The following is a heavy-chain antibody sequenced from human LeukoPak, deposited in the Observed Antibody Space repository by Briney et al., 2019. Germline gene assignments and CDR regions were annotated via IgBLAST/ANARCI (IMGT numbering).Heavy chain of an antibody. V-gene: IGHV4-34*01. J-gene: IGHJ5*02. CDR1: GGSFSGYY. CDR3: ARGHAHCSGGSCYSFCWFDP. CDR2: INHSGST. Sequence: PSETRSLTCAVYGGSFSGYYWSWIRQPPGKGLEWIGEINHSGSTNYNPSLKSRVTISVDTSKNQFSLKLSSVTAADTAVYYCARGHAHCSGGSCYSFCWFDPWGQGTLVTVSS. D-gene: IGHD2-15*01.